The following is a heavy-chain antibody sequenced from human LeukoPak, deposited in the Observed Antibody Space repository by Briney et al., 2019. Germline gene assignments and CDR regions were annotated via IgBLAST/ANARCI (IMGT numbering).Heavy chain of an antibody. CDR3: ARDIYYYDSSGYYFDY. J-gene: IGHJ4*02. CDR2: ISGYNSKP. CDR1: GYSFTNYG. D-gene: IGHD3-22*01. Sequence: ASVKVSCKTSGYSFTNYGITWVRQALGQGLEWMGWISGYNSKPFYAQNFQGRVTMTTDTSTSTAYMELRSLRSDDTAVYYCARDIYYYDSSGYYFDYWGQGTLVTVSS. V-gene: IGHV1-18*01.